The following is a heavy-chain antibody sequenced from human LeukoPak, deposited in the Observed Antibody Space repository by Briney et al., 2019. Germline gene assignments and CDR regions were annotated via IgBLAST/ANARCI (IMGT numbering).Heavy chain of an antibody. V-gene: IGHV1-69*05. Sequence: SVKVSCKASGGTFNSYAINWVRQAPGQGLEWMGGIIPIFGTANYAQKFQGRVTITTDESTSTAYMELSSLRSEDTAVYYCARDGYGDYGGYFDYWGQGTLVTVSS. CDR2: IIPIFGTA. CDR1: GGTFNSYA. D-gene: IGHD4-17*01. CDR3: ARDGYGDYGGYFDY. J-gene: IGHJ4*02.